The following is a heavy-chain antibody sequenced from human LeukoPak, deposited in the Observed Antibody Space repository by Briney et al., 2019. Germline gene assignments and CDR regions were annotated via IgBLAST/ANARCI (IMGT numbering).Heavy chain of an antibody. J-gene: IGHJ4*02. Sequence: SETLSLTCTVSSGSISGYYWSWIRQPPGKGLEWIGYMYYSGSTNYNPSLKSRVTISVDTSKNQFSLKLSSVTAADTAVYYCASEKSGSYYRWFDYWGQGTLVTVSS. D-gene: IGHD1-26*01. CDR1: SGSISGYY. CDR2: MYYSGST. V-gene: IGHV4-59*01. CDR3: ASEKSGSYYRWFDY.